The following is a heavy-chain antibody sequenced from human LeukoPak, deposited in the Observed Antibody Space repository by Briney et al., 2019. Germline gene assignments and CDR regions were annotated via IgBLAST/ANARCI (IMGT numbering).Heavy chain of an antibody. V-gene: IGHV3-33*08. J-gene: IGHJ3*02. CDR3: PRDRSCESGYYYQNVAFDI. Sequence: GGSLRLSCAASGFTFSSYGMHWVRQAPGKGLEWVAVIWYNGTNIYYADSVKGRFTISRDNSKNTLYLQMNSLRAEDTAVYYCPRDRSCESGYYYQNVAFDIWGQGTMVTVSS. CDR1: GFTFSSYG. D-gene: IGHD3-10*01. CDR2: IWYNGTNI.